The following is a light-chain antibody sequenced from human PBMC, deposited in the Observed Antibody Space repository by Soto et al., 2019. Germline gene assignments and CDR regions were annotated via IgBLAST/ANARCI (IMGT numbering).Light chain of an antibody. Sequence: EIVLTQSPGTLSLSPGERATLSCRASQIISTSYLAWYQQKPGKAPRPLIYGASSRATGIPDRFSGSGSGTDFTLTISRLEPEDFAVYYCQQYVSSPWTFGQGTKVEIK. CDR1: QIISTSY. CDR3: QQYVSSPWT. CDR2: GAS. V-gene: IGKV3-20*01. J-gene: IGKJ1*01.